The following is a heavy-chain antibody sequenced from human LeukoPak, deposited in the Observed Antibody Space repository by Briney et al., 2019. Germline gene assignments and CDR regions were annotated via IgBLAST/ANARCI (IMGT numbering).Heavy chain of an antibody. J-gene: IGHJ4*02. Sequence: RGESLKITCKGSGDSFTSYWIGWVRQMPGKGLEWMGIIYPGDSDTRYSPSFQGQVTISADKSISTAYLQWSSLKASDTAMYYCARLGRLGVKWLFFDYWGQGTLVTVSS. CDR3: ARLGRLGVKWLFFDY. CDR2: IYPGDSDT. V-gene: IGHV5-51*01. D-gene: IGHD5-12*01. CDR1: GDSFTSYW.